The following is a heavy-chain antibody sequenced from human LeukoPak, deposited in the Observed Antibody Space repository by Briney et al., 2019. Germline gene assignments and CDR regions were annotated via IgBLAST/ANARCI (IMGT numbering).Heavy chain of an antibody. CDR3: AGAANPLRYFDWLIPRGNYFDY. V-gene: IGHV4-39*01. Sequence: NPSETLSLTCTVSGGSISTSSYYWGWIRQPPGKGLGWIGSIYYSGSTYYNPSLKSRVTISVDTSKNQFSLKLSSVTAADTAVYYCAGAANPLRYFDWLIPRGNYFDYWGQGTLVTVSS. D-gene: IGHD3-9*01. CDR2: IYYSGST. J-gene: IGHJ4*02. CDR1: GGSISTSSYY.